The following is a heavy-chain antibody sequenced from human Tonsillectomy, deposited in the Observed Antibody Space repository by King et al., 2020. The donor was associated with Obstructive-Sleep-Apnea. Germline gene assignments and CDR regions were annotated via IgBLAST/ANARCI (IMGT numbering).Heavy chain of an antibody. CDR1: GFTLRSYA. CDR2: ITASGGST. D-gene: IGHD1-26*01. J-gene: IGHJ4*02. CDR3: AKGVEGQKWGDYDY. V-gene: IGHV3-23*04. Sequence: VQLVESGGGLVQPGGSLRLSCAVSGFTLRSYAMSWVRQAPGKGLEWVSTITASGGSTYYPDSMKGRFIISRDTSTNTLSLQMNSLRAEDTAVYYCAKGVEGQKWGDYDYWGRGPRVTVSS.